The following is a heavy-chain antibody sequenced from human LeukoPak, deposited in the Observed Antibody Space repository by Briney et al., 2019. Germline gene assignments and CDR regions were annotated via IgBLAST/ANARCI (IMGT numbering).Heavy chain of an antibody. J-gene: IGHJ4*02. V-gene: IGHV2-5*02. D-gene: IGHD1-14*01. Sequence: SGPALVKPTQTLTLTCSFSGFSLSTTGVGVGWIRQSPGKGLEWLALVYWDDDKRYSPSLKTRLAIVKDTYNSQVVFMMTNMDPVDTATYYCAHRRSGYNWNHGDFDYWGQGILVTVSS. CDR1: GFSLSTTGVG. CDR2: VYWDDDK. CDR3: AHRRSGYNWNHGDFDY.